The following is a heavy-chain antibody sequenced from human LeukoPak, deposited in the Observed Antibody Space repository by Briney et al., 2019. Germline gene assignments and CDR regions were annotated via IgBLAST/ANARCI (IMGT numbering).Heavy chain of an antibody. Sequence: GGSLRLSCAASGFTFSSYAMSWVRQAPGKGLEWLSYISSGSSDIHYADSVKGRFTISRDNAKNSLYLQMNSLRAEDTAVYYCARDTGPVDYWGQGTLVTVSS. V-gene: IGHV3-48*01. CDR2: ISSGSSDI. CDR3: ARDTGPVDY. J-gene: IGHJ4*02. D-gene: IGHD4-17*01. CDR1: GFTFSSYA.